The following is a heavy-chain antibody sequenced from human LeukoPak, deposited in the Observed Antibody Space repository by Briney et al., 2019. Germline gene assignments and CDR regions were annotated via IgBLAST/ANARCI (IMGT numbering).Heavy chain of an antibody. J-gene: IGHJ6*04. D-gene: IGHD6-13*01. Sequence: GGSLRLSCAASGFTFSSYWMHWVRQAPGKGLVWVSRISSDGSSTSYADSVKGRFTISRDNAKNTLYLQMNRLRAEDTAVYYCARGRKPQLTLDVWGKEPTVPVPS. CDR2: ISSDGSST. V-gene: IGHV3-74*01. CDR3: ARGRKPQLTLDV. CDR1: GFTFSSYW.